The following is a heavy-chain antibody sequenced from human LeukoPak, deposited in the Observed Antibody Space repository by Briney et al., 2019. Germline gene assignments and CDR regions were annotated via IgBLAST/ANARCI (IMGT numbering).Heavy chain of an antibody. V-gene: IGHV3-21*01. CDR1: RFTFSSYS. CDR2: ISSSSSYI. D-gene: IGHD3-16*01. J-gene: IGHJ4*02. CDR3: ARVGEFDGFDY. Sequence: GGSLRLSCAASRFTFSSYSMNWVRQAPGKGLEWVSSISSSSSYIYYADSVKGRFTISRDNAKNSLYLQMNSLRAEDTAVYYCARVGEFDGFDYWGQGTLVTVSS.